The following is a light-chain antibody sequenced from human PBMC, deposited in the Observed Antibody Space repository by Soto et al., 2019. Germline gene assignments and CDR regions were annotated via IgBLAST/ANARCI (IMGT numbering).Light chain of an antibody. CDR3: QQSYNTPT. Sequence: QMTQSPSSLSPSAGNTVTITCRASQSIITYLNWYQQKPGKAPRLLIYAASSLQSGVPSRFTGSGSGTDFTLTINSLQPEDSATYYCQQSYNTPTFGQGTKVDIK. J-gene: IGKJ1*01. CDR2: AAS. V-gene: IGKV1-39*01. CDR1: QSIITY.